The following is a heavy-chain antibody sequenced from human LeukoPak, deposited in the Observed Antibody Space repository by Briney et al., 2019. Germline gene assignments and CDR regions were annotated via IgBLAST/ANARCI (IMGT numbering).Heavy chain of an antibody. CDR3: ARSIGLTGGGVDV. V-gene: IGHV3-11*01. J-gene: IGHJ6*02. Sequence: GGALRLSCAASGFTFSDYNMNWVRQAPGKGLEGVSYITNGGSTIHHADSVKGRFTISRDNAKKTLYLQMNSLRAEDTAVYYCARSIGLTGGGVDVWGQGTTVTVSS. CDR2: ITNGGSTI. CDR1: GFTFSDYN. D-gene: IGHD3-9*01.